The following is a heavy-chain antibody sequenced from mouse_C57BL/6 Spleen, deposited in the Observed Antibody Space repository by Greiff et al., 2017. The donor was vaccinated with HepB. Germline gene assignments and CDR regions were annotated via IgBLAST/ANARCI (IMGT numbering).Heavy chain of an antibody. CDR1: GYTFTSYT. CDR2: INPSSGYT. Sequence: QVQLQQSGAELARPGASVKMSCKASGYTFTSYTMHWVKQRPGQGLEWIGYINPSSGYTKYNQKFKDKATLTADKSPSTAYMQLSSLTSEDSAVYYCARSVDYDGFAYWGQGTLVTVSA. V-gene: IGHV1-4*01. D-gene: IGHD2-4*01. CDR3: ARSVDYDGFAY. J-gene: IGHJ3*01.